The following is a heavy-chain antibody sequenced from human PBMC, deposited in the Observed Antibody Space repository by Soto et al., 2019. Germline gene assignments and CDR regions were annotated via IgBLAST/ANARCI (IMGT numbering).Heavy chain of an antibody. CDR2: IDDSGSA. CDR1: GSSISSGDYY. Sequence: TLSLTCTVSGSSISSGDYYWSWIRQPPGKGLEWIGYIDDSGSAYYNPSLRSRLTISLDTSNNHFSLKLNSVTAADTAVYCCATFYDRRSAGGHAFDFWGRGKMVTVSS. CDR3: ATFYDRRSAGGHAFDF. V-gene: IGHV4-30-4*01. D-gene: IGHD3-22*01. J-gene: IGHJ3*01.